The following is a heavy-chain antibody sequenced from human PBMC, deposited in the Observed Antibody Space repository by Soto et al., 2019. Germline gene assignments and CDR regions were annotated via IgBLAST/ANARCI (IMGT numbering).Heavy chain of an antibody. CDR1: GGTFDSYG. V-gene: IGHV1-69*01. CDR3: ARDPEYGAGSSI. J-gene: IGHJ4*02. Sequence: HVQLVQSGAEVKKPGSSVKVSCKAPGGTFDSYGISWIRQAPGQGLEWMGGIIPMIGAANYAQKFQGRVTITADGSTSTVYMEVSSLKSEDTAVYFCARDPEYGAGSSIWGQGTLVTVSS. D-gene: IGHD3-10*01. CDR2: IIPMIGAA.